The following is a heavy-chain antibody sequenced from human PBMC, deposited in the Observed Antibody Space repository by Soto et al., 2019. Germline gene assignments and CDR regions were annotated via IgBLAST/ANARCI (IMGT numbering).Heavy chain of an antibody. Sequence: SETLSLTCTVSGGSVSSGSYYWSWIRQPPGKGLEWIGYIYYSGGTNYNPSLKSRVTISVDTSKNQFSLKLSSVTAADTAVYYCASYPRGAWDAFDIWGQATMVTVSS. CDR2: IYYSGGT. CDR3: ASYPRGAWDAFDI. CDR1: GGSVSSGSYY. V-gene: IGHV4-61*01. J-gene: IGHJ3*02. D-gene: IGHD3-10*01.